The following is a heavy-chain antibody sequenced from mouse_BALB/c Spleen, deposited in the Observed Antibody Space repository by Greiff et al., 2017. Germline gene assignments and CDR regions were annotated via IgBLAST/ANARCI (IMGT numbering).Heavy chain of an antibody. V-gene: IGHV14-3*02. D-gene: IGHD1-1*01. CDR1: GFNIQDTY. CDR2: IDPANGNT. J-gene: IGHJ1*01. CDR3: ARGYGSSPSYWYFDV. Sequence: VQLQQSGAELVKPGASVKLSCTASGFNIQDTYMHWVKQRPEQGLEWIGRIDPANGNTKYDPKFQGKATITADTSSNTAYLQLSSLTSEDTAVYYCARGYGSSPSYWYFDVWGAGTTVTVSS.